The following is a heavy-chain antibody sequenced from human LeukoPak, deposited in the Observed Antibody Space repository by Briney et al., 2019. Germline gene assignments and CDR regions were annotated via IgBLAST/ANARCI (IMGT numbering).Heavy chain of an antibody. CDR2: ITGYNVTP. D-gene: IGHD4-17*01. V-gene: IGHV1-18*01. Sequence: GASVKVSCKASGYTFTNYGLAWVRQAPGQGLEWMGWITGYNVTPNYAQKLQGRVTMTTDRSTNTGYMELRSLRSDDTAVYYCARDENYGIFFNVDYWGQGTLVTVSS. J-gene: IGHJ4*02. CDR3: ARDENYGIFFNVDY. CDR1: GYTFTNYG.